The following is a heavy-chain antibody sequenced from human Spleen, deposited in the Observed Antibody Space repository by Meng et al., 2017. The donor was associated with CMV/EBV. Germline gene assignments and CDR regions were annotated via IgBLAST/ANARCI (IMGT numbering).Heavy chain of an antibody. CDR3: APEYSGTYYAYFDY. CDR2: ISNSGTT. J-gene: IGHJ4*02. D-gene: IGHD1-26*01. Sequence: AASVSNDHYYWGCIRQPPGKGLECIGTISNSGTTHYNPSLKSRVTISIDTTKNQFSLKLSSVTAADTAVYYCAPEYSGTYYAYFDYWGQGILVTVSS. CDR1: AASVSNDHYY. V-gene: IGHV4-39*01.